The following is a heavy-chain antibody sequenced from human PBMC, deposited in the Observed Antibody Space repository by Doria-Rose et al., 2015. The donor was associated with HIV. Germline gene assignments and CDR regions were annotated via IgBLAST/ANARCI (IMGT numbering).Heavy chain of an antibody. CDR1: ISSYY. CDR3: ATDRGSGWTFDY. Sequence: ISSYYWSWIRQPPGKGLEWIGYIYYTGNTNSNPSLKSRVTISVDTSKNQFSLRLNSVTAADTAVYYCATDRGSGWTFDYWGQGTLVTVST. CDR2: IYYTGNT. D-gene: IGHD6-19*01. J-gene: IGHJ4*02. V-gene: IGHV4-59*01.